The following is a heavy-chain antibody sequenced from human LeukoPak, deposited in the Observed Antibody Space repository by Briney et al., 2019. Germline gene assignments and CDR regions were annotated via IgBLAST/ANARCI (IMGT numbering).Heavy chain of an antibody. J-gene: IGHJ4*02. D-gene: IGHD2-15*01. CDR1: GFTFSSYA. CDR2: ISGSGGST. CDR3: AKVGYCSGGSCLYYFDY. V-gene: IGHV3-23*01. Sequence: GGSLRLSCAASGFTFSSYAMSWVRQAPGKGPEWVSAISGSGGSTYYADSVKGRFTISRDNSKNTLYLQMNSLRAEDTAVYYCAKVGYCSGGSCLYYFDYWGQGTLVTVSS.